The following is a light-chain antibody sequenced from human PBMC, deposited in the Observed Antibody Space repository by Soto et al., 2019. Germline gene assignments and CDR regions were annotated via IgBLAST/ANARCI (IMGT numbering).Light chain of an antibody. V-gene: IGKV3-20*01. CDR1: QSVSSSY. CDR3: QQYGSSLWT. CDR2: GAS. J-gene: IGKJ1*01. Sequence: EIVLTQSPGTLSLSPGERATLSCRASQSVSSSYLAWYQQKPGQAPRLLIYGASSRATGIPDRFSGSGSGPDVTLTISRLEPEDVAVYYCQQYGSSLWTFGQVTKVEI.